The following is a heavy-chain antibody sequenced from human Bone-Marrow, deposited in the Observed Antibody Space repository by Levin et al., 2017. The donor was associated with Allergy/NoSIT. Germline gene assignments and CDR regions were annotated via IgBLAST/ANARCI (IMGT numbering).Heavy chain of an antibody. J-gene: IGHJ5*02. CDR1: GYNFPDYW. V-gene: IGHV5-51*01. Sequence: GESLKISCKASGYNFPDYWIGWVRQMPGKGLELMGIIDPHDSNIKYSPSFQGRVTISAAKSFTTAYLRWGSLKASDTGMYYCARLGGYVVFPVASNWFDPWGQGTLVTVSS. CDR3: ARLGGYVVFPVASNWFDP. CDR2: IDPHDSNI. D-gene: IGHD3-16*01.